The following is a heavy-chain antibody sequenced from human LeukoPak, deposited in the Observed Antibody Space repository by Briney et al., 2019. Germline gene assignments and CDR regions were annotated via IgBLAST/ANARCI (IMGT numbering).Heavy chain of an antibody. CDR1: GFTFSSYS. V-gene: IGHV3-7*01. D-gene: IGHD2-15*01. CDR2: IKHDGSED. Sequence: GGSLRLSCAASGFTFSSYSMNWVRQAPGKGLEWVATIKHDGSEDYYVDSVKGRFIISRDNAKSSMWLQMSSLRAEDTAVYYCGRDQTPFYWGQGSLVTVSS. J-gene: IGHJ4*02. CDR3: GRDQTPFY.